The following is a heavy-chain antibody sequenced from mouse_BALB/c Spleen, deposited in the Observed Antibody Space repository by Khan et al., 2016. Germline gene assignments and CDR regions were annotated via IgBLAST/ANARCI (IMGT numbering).Heavy chain of an antibody. CDR3: ARRGGYFAY. D-gene: IGHD2-2*01. V-gene: IGHV4-1*02. CDR1: GFDFSGYW. J-gene: IGHJ3*01. CDR2: INPDSSTI. Sequence: EVKLLESGGGLVQPGGSLKLSCAASGFDFSGYWMSWVRQAPGKGLEWIGEINPDSSTINYTPSLKDKFIISRDNAKHTLYLQMRKVRSEDTALYYCARRGGYFAYWGRGTLVTVSA.